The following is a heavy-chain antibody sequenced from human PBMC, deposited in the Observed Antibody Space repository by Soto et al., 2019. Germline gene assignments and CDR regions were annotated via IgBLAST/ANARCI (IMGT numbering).Heavy chain of an antibody. J-gene: IGHJ6*03. Sequence: TGGSLRLSCAASGFTFSSYGMHWVRQAPGKGLEWVAVISYDGSNKYYADSVKGRFTISRDNSKNTLYLQMNSLRAEDTAVYYCAKAGRKRGDIVVVPAAMVDLRRDYYYYYMDVWGKGTTVTVSS. CDR1: GFTFSSYG. D-gene: IGHD2-2*01. CDR3: AKAGRKRGDIVVVPAAMVDLRRDYYYYYMDV. CDR2: ISYDGSNK. V-gene: IGHV3-30*18.